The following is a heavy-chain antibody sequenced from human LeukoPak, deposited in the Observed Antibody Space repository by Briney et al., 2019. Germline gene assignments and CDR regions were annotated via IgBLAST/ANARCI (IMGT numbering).Heavy chain of an antibody. CDR2: IWYDGNDK. Sequence: GRSLRLSCAASGFTFSSYAMHWVRQAPGKGLEWVAVIWYDGNDKYYADSVKGRFTISRDNSKNTVYLQMNSLRAEDTAVYSCARPSGSGSPHHNWFDPWGQGTLVTVSS. J-gene: IGHJ5*02. CDR3: ARPSGSGSPHHNWFDP. CDR1: GFTFSSYA. V-gene: IGHV3-33*08. D-gene: IGHD3-22*01.